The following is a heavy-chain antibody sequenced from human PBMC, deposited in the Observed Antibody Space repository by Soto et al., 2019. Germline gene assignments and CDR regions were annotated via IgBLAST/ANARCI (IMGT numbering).Heavy chain of an antibody. Sequence: GASVKVSCKASGGTFSSYAISWVRQAPGQGLEWMGGIIPIFGTANYAQKFQGRVTITADESTSTAYMELSSLRSEDTAVYYCARDEDYYGSGRGDAFDIWGQGTMVTVS. CDR2: IIPIFGTA. CDR3: ARDEDYYGSGRGDAFDI. D-gene: IGHD3-10*01. V-gene: IGHV1-69*13. CDR1: GGTFSSYA. J-gene: IGHJ3*02.